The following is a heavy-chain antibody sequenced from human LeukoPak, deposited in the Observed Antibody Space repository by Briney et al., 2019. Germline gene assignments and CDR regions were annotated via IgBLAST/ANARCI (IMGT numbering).Heavy chain of an antibody. D-gene: IGHD6-19*01. CDR3: AKDRYSSGWYDYFDY. CDR1: GFTFSSYE. CDR2: ISSSGSTI. V-gene: IGHV3-48*03. J-gene: IGHJ4*02. Sequence: GSLRLSCAASGFTFSSYEMNWVRQAPGKGLEWVSYISSSGSTIYYADSVKGRFTISRDNAKNSLYLQMNSLRAEDTAVYYCAKDRYSSGWYDYFDYWGQGTLVTVSS.